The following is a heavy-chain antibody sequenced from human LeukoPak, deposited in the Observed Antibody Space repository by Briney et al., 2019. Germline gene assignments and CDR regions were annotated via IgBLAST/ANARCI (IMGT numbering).Heavy chain of an antibody. CDR3: ARPYSSGWSDAFDI. V-gene: IGHV3-48*04. J-gene: IGHJ3*02. CDR1: GFTFSSCS. D-gene: IGHD6-19*01. CDR2: ISSSSSTI. Sequence: GGSLRLSCAASGFTFSSCSMNWVRQAPGKGLEWVSYISSSSSTIYYADSVKGRFTISRDNAKNSLYLQMNSLRAEDTAVYYCARPYSSGWSDAFDIWGQGTIVTVSS.